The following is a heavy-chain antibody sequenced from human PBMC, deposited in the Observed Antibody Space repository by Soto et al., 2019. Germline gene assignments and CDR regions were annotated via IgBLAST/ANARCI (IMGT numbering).Heavy chain of an antibody. CDR2: IDPSDSQT. V-gene: IGHV5-10-1*01. CDR1: GCSFAGYW. D-gene: IGHD3-22*01. J-gene: IGHJ4*02. CDR3: ARQIYDSDTGPNFQYYFDS. Sequence: XESLSISCKGSGCSFAGYWITWVRQKPGKGLEWMGRIDPSDSQTYYSPSFRGHVTISATKSITTVFLQWSSLRASDTAMYYCARQIYDSDTGPNFQYYFDSWGQGTPVTVSS.